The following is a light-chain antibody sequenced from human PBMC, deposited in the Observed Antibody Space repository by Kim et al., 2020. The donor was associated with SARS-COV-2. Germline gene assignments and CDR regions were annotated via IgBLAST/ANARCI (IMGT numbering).Light chain of an antibody. J-gene: IGKJ1*01. CDR2: DVS. CDR3: QQYRNDHWT. Sequence: DIQMTQSPSALSASVGDRVIINCRASQSISSWLAWYQQKPGKAPRLIIYDVSSLESGVPSRFSGSGSGTEFTLTISSLQPDDFATYYCQQYRNDHWTFGQGTKVDIK. CDR1: QSISSW. V-gene: IGKV1-5*01.